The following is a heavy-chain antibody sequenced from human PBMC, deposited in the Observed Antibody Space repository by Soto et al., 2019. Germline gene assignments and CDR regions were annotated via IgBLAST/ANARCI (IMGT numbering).Heavy chain of an antibody. D-gene: IGHD2-21*02. J-gene: IGHJ4*02. CDR2: IYYSGST. Sequence: SETLSLTCTVSGGSISSHYWSWIRQPPGKRLEWIGYIYYSGSTNYNPSLKSRVTMSVDTSENQFSLKLSSVTAADTAVYYCAGRTYCGGDCYVDFWGQGTLVTVSS. V-gene: IGHV4-59*11. CDR1: GGSISSHY. CDR3: AGRTYCGGDCYVDF.